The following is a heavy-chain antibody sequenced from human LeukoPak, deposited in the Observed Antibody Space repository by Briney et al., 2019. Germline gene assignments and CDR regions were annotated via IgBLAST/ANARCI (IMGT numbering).Heavy chain of an antibody. D-gene: IGHD2-2*01. J-gene: IGHJ6*02. CDR3: ARVAVKYQLRRGMDV. CDR1: EFTFSSYS. CDR2: ISYDGSNK. Sequence: HPGGSLRLSCAASEFTFSSYSMNWVRQAPGKGLEWVAVISYDGSNKYYADSVKGRFTISRDNSKNTLYLQMNSLRAEDTAVYYCARVAVKYQLRRGMDVWGQGTTVTVSS. V-gene: IGHV3-30*03.